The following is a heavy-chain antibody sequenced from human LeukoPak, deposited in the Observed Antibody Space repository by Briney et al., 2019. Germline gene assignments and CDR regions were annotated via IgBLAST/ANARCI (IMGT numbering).Heavy chain of an antibody. CDR3: ARDLCSSGSCYSSP. V-gene: IGHV4-59*01. D-gene: IGHD2-15*01. CDR1: GGSISRYY. Sequence: PSETLSLTCTVSGGSISRYYWSWIRQPPGKGLEWIGYIHYSGSTNYNPSFKSRVTISVDTSKNQFSLKLSSVTAADTAVYYCARDLCSSGSCYSSPWGQGTLVTVSS. CDR2: IHYSGST. J-gene: IGHJ5*02.